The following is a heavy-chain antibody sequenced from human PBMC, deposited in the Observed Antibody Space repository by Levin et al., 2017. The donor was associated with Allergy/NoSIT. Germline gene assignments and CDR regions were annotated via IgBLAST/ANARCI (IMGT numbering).Heavy chain of an antibody. CDR2: ISGSGGST. CDR1: GFTFSSYA. D-gene: IGHD6-19*01. V-gene: IGHV3-23*01. J-gene: IGHJ4*02. Sequence: PGGSLRLSCAASGFTFSSYAMSWVRQAPGKGLEWVSAISGSGGSTYYADSVKGRFTISRDNSKNTLYLQMNSLRAEDTAVYYCAKDRTLDQLWLALDYWGQGTLVTVSS. CDR3: AKDRTLDQLWLALDY.